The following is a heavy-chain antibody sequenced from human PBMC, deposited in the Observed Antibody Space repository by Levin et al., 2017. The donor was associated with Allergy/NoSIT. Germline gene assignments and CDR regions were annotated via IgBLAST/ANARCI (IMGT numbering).Heavy chain of an antibody. Sequence: GGSLRLSCKASGYTFTGYFLHWVRQAPGQGLEWMGWINPNSGQTNYAQKFQARVTLTRATSISTAYLELSRPTSDDTAVYYCARDSGSYFGAEYWGQGTLVTVSS. V-gene: IGHV1-2*02. CDR2: INPNSGQT. J-gene: IGHJ4*02. CDR1: GYTFTGYF. D-gene: IGHD1-26*01. CDR3: ARDSGSYFGAEY.